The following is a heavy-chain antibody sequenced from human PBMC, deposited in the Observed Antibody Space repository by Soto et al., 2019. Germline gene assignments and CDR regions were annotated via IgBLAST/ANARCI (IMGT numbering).Heavy chain of an antibody. Sequence: GGSLRLSCAASGFTFSSYGMHWVRQAPGKGLEWVAVISYDGSNKYYADSVKGRFTISRDNSKNTLYLQMNSLRAEDTAVYYCAKDVQLLWFGEQKTYGMDVWGQGTTVTVSS. CDR2: ISYDGSNK. D-gene: IGHD3-10*01. J-gene: IGHJ6*02. V-gene: IGHV3-30*18. CDR1: GFTFSSYG. CDR3: AKDVQLLWFGEQKTYGMDV.